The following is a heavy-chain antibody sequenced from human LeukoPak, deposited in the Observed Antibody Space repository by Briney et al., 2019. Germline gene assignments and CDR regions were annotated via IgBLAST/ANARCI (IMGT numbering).Heavy chain of an antibody. V-gene: IGHV3-21*01. J-gene: IGHJ4*02. Sequence: PGGSLRLSCAASGFTFSSYSMNWVRQAPGKGLEWVSSISSSSSYIYYADSVKGRFTISRDNAKNSLYLQMNSLRAEDTAVYYCARDTIYYYDSSGYYYGDYWGQGTLVTVSS. CDR1: GFTFSSYS. CDR3: ARDTIYYYDSSGYYYGDY. D-gene: IGHD3-22*01. CDR2: ISSSSSYI.